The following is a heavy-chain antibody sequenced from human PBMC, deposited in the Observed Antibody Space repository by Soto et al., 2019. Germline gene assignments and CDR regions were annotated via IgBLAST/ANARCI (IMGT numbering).Heavy chain of an antibody. CDR2: ISAYNGNT. Sequence: QVQLVQSGAEVKKPGASVKVSCKASGYTFTSYGISWVRQAPGQGLEWMGWISAYNGNTNDAQKRQGRVTMTTDTSTSTAYMERRSLRSDDTAVYYCGRVGIVVVTAVRGWFDPWGQGTLVTVSS. D-gene: IGHD2-2*01. CDR1: GYTFTSYG. CDR3: GRVGIVVVTAVRGWFDP. J-gene: IGHJ5*02. V-gene: IGHV1-18*01.